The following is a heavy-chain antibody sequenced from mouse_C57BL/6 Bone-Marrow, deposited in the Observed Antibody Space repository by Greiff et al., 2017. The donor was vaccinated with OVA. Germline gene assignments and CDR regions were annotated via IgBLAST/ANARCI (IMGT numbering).Heavy chain of an antibody. D-gene: IGHD2-14*01. V-gene: IGHV1-50*01. Sequence: QVQLKQPGAELVKPGASVKLSCKASGYTFTSYWMQWVKQRPGQGLEWIGEIDPSDSYTNYNQKFKGKATLTVDTSSSTAYMQLSSLTSEDTAVDYCAREGYSNAYWGQGTLVTVAA. CDR3: AREGYSNAY. CDR1: GYTFTSYW. J-gene: IGHJ3*01. CDR2: IDPSDSYT.